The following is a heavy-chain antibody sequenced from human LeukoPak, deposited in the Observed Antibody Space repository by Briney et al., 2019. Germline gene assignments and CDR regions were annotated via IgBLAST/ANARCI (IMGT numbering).Heavy chain of an antibody. CDR1: GYTFTGYY. Sequence: ASVTVSCKASGYTFTGYYLHWVRQAPGQGLAWVGWVNPNNCDKNYPQKFQGRVTMPRDTSISRGYMELRNLRSDDTAVYYCARVGGDYVWELPHPNYYYYFMDVWGKGPTVSV. V-gene: IGHV1-2*02. D-gene: IGHD3-16*01. J-gene: IGHJ6*03. CDR2: VNPNNCDK. CDR3: ARVGGDYVWELPHPNYYYYFMDV.